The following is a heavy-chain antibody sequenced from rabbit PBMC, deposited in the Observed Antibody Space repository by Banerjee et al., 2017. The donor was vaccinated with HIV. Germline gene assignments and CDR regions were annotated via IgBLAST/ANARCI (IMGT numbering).Heavy chain of an antibody. CDR1: GIDFSRCG. CDR2: ITYGGSA. V-gene: IGHV1S47*01. J-gene: IGHJ4*01. CDR3: ARDLAGVIGWNFNL. Sequence: QEQLEESGGDLVKPEGSLTLSCKASGIDFSRCGISWVRQAPGKGLEWIGYITYGGSAYYASWVKGRFTISRDNAQNTVFLQMTSLTAADTATYFCARDLAGVIGWNFNLWGQGTLVTVS. D-gene: IGHD4-1*01.